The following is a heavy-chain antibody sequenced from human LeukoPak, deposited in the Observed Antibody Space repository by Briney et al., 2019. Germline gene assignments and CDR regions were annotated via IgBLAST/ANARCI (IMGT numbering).Heavy chain of an antibody. CDR3: ARQGIVATTQFDP. V-gene: IGHV4-59*01. Sequence: KPSETLSLTCTVSGGSISSYYWSWIRQPPGKGLEWIGYIYYSGSTNYNPSLKRRVTISVDTSKNQFSLKLSSVTAADTAVYYCARQGIVATTQFDPWGQGTLVTVSS. CDR1: GGSISSYY. J-gene: IGHJ5*02. CDR2: IYYSGST. D-gene: IGHD5-12*01.